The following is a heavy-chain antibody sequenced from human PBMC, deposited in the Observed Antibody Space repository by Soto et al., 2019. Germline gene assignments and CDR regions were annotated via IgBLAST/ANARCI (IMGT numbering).Heavy chain of an antibody. CDR2: ISYDGSNK. CDR3: AKDTAMWSFH. CDR1: GFTFSSYG. J-gene: IGHJ4*02. D-gene: IGHD5-18*01. V-gene: IGHV3-30*18. Sequence: QVQLVESGGGVVQPGRSLRLSCAASGFTFSSYGMHWVRQAPGKGLEWVAVISYDGSNKYYADSVKGRFTISRDNSKNTLYLQMNSLRAEDTAVYYCAKDTAMWSFHWGQGTLVTVSS.